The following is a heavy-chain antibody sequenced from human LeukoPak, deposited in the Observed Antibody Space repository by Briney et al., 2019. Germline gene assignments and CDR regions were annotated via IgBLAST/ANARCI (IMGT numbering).Heavy chain of an antibody. CDR2: MNPNSGNT. D-gene: IGHD3-10*01. J-gene: IGHJ6*03. V-gene: IGHV1-8*01. CDR1: GYTFTSYD. Sequence: ASVKVSCKASGYTFTSYDINWVRQATGQGLEWMGWMNPNSGNTGYAQKFQGRVTMTRNTSISTAYMELSSLRSEDTAVYYCARVAITKVRGSKGYYYYYYMDVWGKGTTVTVSS. CDR3: ARVAITKVRGSKGYYYYYYMDV.